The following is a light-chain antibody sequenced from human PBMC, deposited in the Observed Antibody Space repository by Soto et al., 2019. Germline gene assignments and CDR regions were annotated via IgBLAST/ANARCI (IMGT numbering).Light chain of an antibody. CDR3: QQSDSYSST. CDR1: QSINNW. CDR2: EAS. J-gene: IGKJ2*01. Sequence: DIQVTQSPSTLSASVGGRITITCRASQSINNWLAWYQQKPGKAPKLLISEASTLVDGVPSRFSGSGSGTEFTLTISSLQPEDFATYYCQQSDSYSSTFVQGTKLEIK. V-gene: IGKV1-5*03.